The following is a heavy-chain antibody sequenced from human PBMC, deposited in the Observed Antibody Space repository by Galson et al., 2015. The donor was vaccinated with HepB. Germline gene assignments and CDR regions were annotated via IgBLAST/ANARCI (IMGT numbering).Heavy chain of an antibody. CDR1: GYTFTTYA. V-gene: IGHV1-3*01. J-gene: IGHJ4*02. CDR2: INAGNANT. CDR3: ARGLGGGKGY. D-gene: IGHD3/OR15-3a*01. Sequence: SVKVSCKASGYTFTTYAIHWVRQAPGQRLEWMGWINAGNANTQYSQKFQGRVTITRDTSASTAYMYLSSLTSEDTAVYYCARGLGGGKGYWGQGTLVTASS.